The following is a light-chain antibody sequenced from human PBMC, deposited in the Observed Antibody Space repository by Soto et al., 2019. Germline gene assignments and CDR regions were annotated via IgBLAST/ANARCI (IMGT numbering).Light chain of an antibody. J-gene: IGKJ1*01. CDR1: QSVNAN. V-gene: IGKV3-15*01. CDR3: QQYNDWPRT. Sequence: EVVMTQSPATLSVSPGETATLSCRASQSVNANLAWYHQKPGQVPRLLIYGASTRATGIPARFSGSGSGTEFTLTISSLQSEDFAVYYCQQYNDWPRTFGQGTKVEIK. CDR2: GAS.